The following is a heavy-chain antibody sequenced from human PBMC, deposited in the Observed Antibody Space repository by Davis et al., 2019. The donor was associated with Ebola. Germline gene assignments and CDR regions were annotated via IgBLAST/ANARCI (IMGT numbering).Heavy chain of an antibody. CDR1: GGSISPYY. CDR2: IYYSGTT. V-gene: IGHV4-59*08. CDR3: ARSGYSGYDPRINFDY. D-gene: IGHD5-12*01. Sequence: SETLSLTCTVSGGSISPYYWSWIRQPPGEGLEWIGYIYYSGTTDYNPSLKSRVTISVDTSKNQVSLKLTSVTAADTAVYYCARSGYSGYDPRINFDYWGQGTLVTVSS. J-gene: IGHJ4*02.